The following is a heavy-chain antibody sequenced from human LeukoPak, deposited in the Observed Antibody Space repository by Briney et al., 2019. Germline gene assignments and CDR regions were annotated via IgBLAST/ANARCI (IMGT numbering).Heavy chain of an antibody. CDR2: IYYSGST. D-gene: IGHD6-13*01. CDR1: GGSISSGDYY. J-gene: IGHJ4*02. Sequence: SETLSLTCTVSGGSISSGDYYRSWIRQPPGKGLEWIGYIYYSGSTYYNPSLKSRVTISVDTSKNQFSLKLSSVTAADTAVYYCARDRPGGSSLDYWGRGILVTVSS. CDR3: ARDRPGGSSLDY. V-gene: IGHV4-30-4*01.